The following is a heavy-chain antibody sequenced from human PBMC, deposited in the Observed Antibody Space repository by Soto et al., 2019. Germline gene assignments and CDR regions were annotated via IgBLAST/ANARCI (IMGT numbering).Heavy chain of an antibody. CDR3: ARDPRITIFGVVPSQGWFDP. CDR1: GGTFSSYA. V-gene: IGHV1-69*06. Sequence: SVKVSCKASGGTFSSYAISWVRQAPGQGLEWMGGIIPIFGTANYAQKFQGRVTITADKSTSTAYMELSSLRSEDTAVYYCARDPRITIFGVVPSQGWFDPWGQGTLVTVSA. CDR2: IIPIFGTA. J-gene: IGHJ5*02. D-gene: IGHD3-3*01.